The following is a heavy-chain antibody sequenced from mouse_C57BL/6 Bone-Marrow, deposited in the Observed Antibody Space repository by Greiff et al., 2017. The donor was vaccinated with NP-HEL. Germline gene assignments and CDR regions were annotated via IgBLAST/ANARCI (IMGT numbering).Heavy chain of an antibody. CDR2: IYPRSGNT. CDR1: GYTFTSYG. CDR3: ARYYYGSSYEFAY. D-gene: IGHD1-1*01. Sequence: VQLQQSGAELARPGASVRLSCKASGYTFTSYGISWVKQRTGQGLEWIGEIYPRSGNTYYNEKFKGKATLTADKSSSTAYMELRSLTSEDSAVYFCARYYYGSSYEFAYWGQGTLVTVSA. J-gene: IGHJ3*01. V-gene: IGHV1-81*01.